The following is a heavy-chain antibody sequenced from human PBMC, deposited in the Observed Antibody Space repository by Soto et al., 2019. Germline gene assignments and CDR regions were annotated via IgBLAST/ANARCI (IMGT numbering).Heavy chain of an antibody. CDR3: VREERFRDSGAP. V-gene: IGHV3-33*01. CDR1: GFTFSNYG. J-gene: IGHJ5*02. CDR2: IWYDGSRK. D-gene: IGHD2-15*01. Sequence: QVQLVESGGGVVQPGRSLRLSCAASGFTFSNYGMHWVRQAPDKGLEWVAVIWYDGSRKYYADSVKGRFTISRDDSKKTVYLEMSSLRVDDTAVYYCVREERFRDSGAPWGQGTLGTVSS.